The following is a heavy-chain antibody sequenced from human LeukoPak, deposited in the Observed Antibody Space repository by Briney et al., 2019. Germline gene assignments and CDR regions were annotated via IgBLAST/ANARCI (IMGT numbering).Heavy chain of an antibody. CDR3: AKGLHGGVGYGVDV. J-gene: IGHJ6*02. D-gene: IGHD3-16*01. CDR1: GFTFSNYA. Sequence: GGSLRLSCTASGFTFSNYAMTWVRQAPGKGLEWVSSISGTGGRTYSADSVKGRYTISRDNSKNTLYLQMKNLRVEHTAVYYCAKGLHGGVGYGVDVWGQGTTVSVSS. CDR2: ISGTGGRT. V-gene: IGHV3-23*01.